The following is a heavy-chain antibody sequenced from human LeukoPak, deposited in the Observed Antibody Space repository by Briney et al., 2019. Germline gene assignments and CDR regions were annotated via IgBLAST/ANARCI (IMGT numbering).Heavy chain of an antibody. V-gene: IGHV4-61*02. D-gene: IGHD1-26*01. CDR1: GGSISSGSYY. CDR2: IYTSGST. CDR3: ASCSGSYALYYFDY. Sequence: PSQTLSLTCTVSGGSISSGSYYWSWIRQPAGKGLEWIGRIYTSGSTNYNPSLKSRVTISVDTSKNQFSLKLSSVTAADTAVYYCASCSGSYALYYFDYWGQGTLVTVSS. J-gene: IGHJ4*02.